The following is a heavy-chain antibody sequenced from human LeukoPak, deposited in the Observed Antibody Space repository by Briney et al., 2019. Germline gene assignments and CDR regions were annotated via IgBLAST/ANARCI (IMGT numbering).Heavy chain of an antibody. CDR1: GFTFSSYA. CDR3: AKVTSGWFPWYFDY. CDR2: ISGSGGST. D-gene: IGHD6-19*01. J-gene: IGHJ4*02. V-gene: IGHV3-23*01. Sequence: PGGSLRLSCAASGFTFSSYAMNWVRQAPGKGLERVSVISGSGGSTYYADPVKGRFTISRDNSKNTLYLEMSSLRAEDTAVYYCAKVTSGWFPWYFDYWGQGTLVTVSS.